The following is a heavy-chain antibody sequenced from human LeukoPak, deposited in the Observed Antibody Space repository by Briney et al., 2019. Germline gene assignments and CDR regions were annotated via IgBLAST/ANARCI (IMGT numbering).Heavy chain of an antibody. CDR1: GGSISNYY. CDR3: ASEYCSSASCCFDN. J-gene: IGHJ4*02. Sequence: SETLSLTCTVSGGSISNYYWSWIRQPPGKGLEWIGYIYYSGSTNYNPSLKSRVTISVDMSKNQFSLKLSSVTAADTAVYYCASEYCSSASCCFDNWGQGTLVTVSS. V-gene: IGHV4-59*01. CDR2: IYYSGST. D-gene: IGHD2-2*01.